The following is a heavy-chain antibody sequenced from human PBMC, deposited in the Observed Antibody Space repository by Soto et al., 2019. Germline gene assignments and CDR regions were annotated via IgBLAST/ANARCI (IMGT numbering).Heavy chain of an antibody. CDR2: ISGSGGST. J-gene: IGHJ3*02. D-gene: IGHD3-16*01. CDR1: GFTFSSYA. Sequence: EVQLLESGGGLVQPGGSLRLSCAASGFTFSSYAMSWVRQAPGKGLEWVSAISGSGGSTYYADSVKGRFTISRDNSKNTLYLQMNSLIAEDTAVYYCAKDGNNYDYVWGVIHAFDIWGQGTMVTVSS. V-gene: IGHV3-23*01. CDR3: AKDGNNYDYVWGVIHAFDI.